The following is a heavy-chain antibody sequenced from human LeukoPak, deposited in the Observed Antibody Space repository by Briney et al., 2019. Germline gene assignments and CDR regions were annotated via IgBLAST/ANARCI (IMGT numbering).Heavy chain of an antibody. Sequence: PGGSLRLSCAASGFTFNSYWMTWVRQAPGKGLEWVASINKDGSQKYYVETLKGRFTISRDNAKNSQYLQMNSRRAEDTAVYYCARKGWYSDLWGRGTLVSVSS. CDR1: GFTFNSYW. CDR2: INKDGSQK. J-gene: IGHJ2*01. V-gene: IGHV3-7*01. CDR3: ARKGWYSDL.